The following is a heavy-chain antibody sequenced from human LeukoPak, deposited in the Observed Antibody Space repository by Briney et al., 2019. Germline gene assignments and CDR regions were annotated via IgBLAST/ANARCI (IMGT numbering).Heavy chain of an antibody. J-gene: IGHJ4*02. D-gene: IGHD6-13*01. Sequence: SETLSLTCTVSGGSISSSSSYWGWIRQPPGKGLEWIGSIYYSGSTYYNPSLKSRVTISVDTSKNQFSLKLSSVTAADTAVYYCASRPRDEYSSSWYFWGQGTLVTVSS. V-gene: IGHV4-39*01. CDR3: ASRPRDEYSSSWYF. CDR2: IYYSGST. CDR1: GGSISSSSSY.